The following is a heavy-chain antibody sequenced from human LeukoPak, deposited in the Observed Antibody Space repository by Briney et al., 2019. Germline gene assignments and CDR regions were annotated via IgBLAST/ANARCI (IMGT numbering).Heavy chain of an antibody. J-gene: IGHJ2*01. CDR1: GGSISSYY. D-gene: IGHD4-17*01. V-gene: IGHV4-59*01. CDR3: ARDLDYGDYLRYFDL. Sequence: SETLSLTCTVSGGSISSYYWSWIRQPPGKGLEWIGYIYYSGSTNYNPSLKSRVFISVDTSKNQFSLTLHSVTAADTAVYYCARDLDYGDYLRYFDLWGRGTLVTVSS. CDR2: IYYSGST.